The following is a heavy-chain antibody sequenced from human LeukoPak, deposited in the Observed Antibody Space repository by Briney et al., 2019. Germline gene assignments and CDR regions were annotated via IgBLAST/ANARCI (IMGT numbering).Heavy chain of an antibody. V-gene: IGHV5-51*01. D-gene: IGHD2-8*01. Sequence: GESPKISCKGSGYSFTSYWIGWVRQMPGKGLEWMGIIHPGDSDTRISPSFQGQVTISVDKSISTAYLQWSSLKASDTAMYYCARGPPSRYCTNGICVNYLDYWGQGTLVTVSS. CDR3: ARGPPSRYCTNGICVNYLDY. CDR2: IHPGDSDT. J-gene: IGHJ4*02. CDR1: GYSFTSYW.